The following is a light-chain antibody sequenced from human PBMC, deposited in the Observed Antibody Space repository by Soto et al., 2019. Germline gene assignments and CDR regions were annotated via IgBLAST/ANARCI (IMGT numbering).Light chain of an antibody. V-gene: IGLV2-23*02. CDR3: RSYAGTGTWV. Sequence: QSALTQPASVSGSPGQSITISCTGTSSDVGTYNLVSWYQQYPGKAPKVVISEVTKRPSGGSDRFSGSKSGNMASLTISGLQPEDEADYYCRSYAGTGTWVFGGGTKLTVL. CDR2: EVT. CDR1: SSDVGTYNL. J-gene: IGLJ3*02.